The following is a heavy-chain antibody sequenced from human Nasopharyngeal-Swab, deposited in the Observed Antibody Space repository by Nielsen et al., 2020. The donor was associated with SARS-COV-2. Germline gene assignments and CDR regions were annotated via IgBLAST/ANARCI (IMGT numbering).Heavy chain of an antibody. CDR3: AKEGATGWFDP. CDR2: ISHNSGT. Sequence: SETLSLTCTVSGVSITSQYWSWIRQPPGKGLEWIGYISHNSGTSYNPPLKSRVTIFMDTSKNQFSLRLRSVSAADTAVYSCAKEGATGWFDPWGQGTLVTVSS. J-gene: IGHJ5*02. V-gene: IGHV4-59*11. CDR1: GVSITSQY.